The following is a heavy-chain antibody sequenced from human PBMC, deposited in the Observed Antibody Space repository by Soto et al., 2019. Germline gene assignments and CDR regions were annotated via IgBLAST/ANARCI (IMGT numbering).Heavy chain of an antibody. D-gene: IGHD6-13*01. Sequence: SQTLSLTCAISGDSVSSNSASWNWIRQSPSRGLEWLGRTYYRSKWYNDYAVSLKGRVTINPDTSKNHFSLQLNSVTPEDTAVYYCALAAAVPRYFDYWGQGTLVTVSS. J-gene: IGHJ4*02. CDR2: TYYRSKWYN. CDR1: GDSVSSNSAS. V-gene: IGHV6-1*01. CDR3: ALAAAVPRYFDY.